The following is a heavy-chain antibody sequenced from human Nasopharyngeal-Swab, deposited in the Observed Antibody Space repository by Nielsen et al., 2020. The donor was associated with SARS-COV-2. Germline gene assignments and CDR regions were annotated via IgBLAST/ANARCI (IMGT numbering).Heavy chain of an antibody. CDR1: GGSISSGGYY. CDR3: ARDSGELGAGDLKFDS. CDR2: IYYSGST. D-gene: IGHD4-17*01. Sequence: SETLSLTCTVSGGSISSGGYYWSWIRQHPGKGLEWIGYIYYSGSTYYNPSLKSRVTISVDTSKNQFSLKLSSVTAADTAVYYCARDSGELGAGDLKFDSWSQGTLVTVSS. J-gene: IGHJ4*02. V-gene: IGHV4-31*03.